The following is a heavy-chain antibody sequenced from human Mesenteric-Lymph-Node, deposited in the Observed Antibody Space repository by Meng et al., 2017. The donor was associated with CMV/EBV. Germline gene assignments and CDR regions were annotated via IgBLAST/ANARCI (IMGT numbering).Heavy chain of an antibody. CDR2: ISSSSSYT. D-gene: IGHD6-13*01. CDR3: AREYSSSYVDY. V-gene: IGHV3-11*06. J-gene: IGHJ4*02. Sequence: SCAASGFTFSDSYMSWIRQAPGKGLEWVSYISSSSSYTNYADSVKGRFTISRDNAKNSLYLQMNSLRAEDTAVYYCAREYSSSYVDYWGQGTLVTVSS. CDR1: GFTFSDSY.